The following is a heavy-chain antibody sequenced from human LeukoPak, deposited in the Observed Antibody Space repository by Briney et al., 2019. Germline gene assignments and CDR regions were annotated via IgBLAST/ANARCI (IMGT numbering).Heavy chain of an antibody. J-gene: IGHJ4*02. CDR1: GFRFSSYR. D-gene: IGHD1-26*01. CDR2: ISGTSTTI. CDR3: ATSGNYRFDY. V-gene: IGHV3-48*01. Sequence: GGSLRLSCAGSGFRFSSYRMNWVRRSPGKGLEWVSFISGTSTTIDYADSVKGRFTISRDNAQNSLYLQMNSLRGEDTAVYYCATSGNYRFDYWGQGTLVTVSS.